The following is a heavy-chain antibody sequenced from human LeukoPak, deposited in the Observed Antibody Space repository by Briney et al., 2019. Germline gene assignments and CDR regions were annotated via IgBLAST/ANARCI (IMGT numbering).Heavy chain of an antibody. J-gene: IGHJ4*02. CDR1: GYTFTSYG. V-gene: IGHV1-18*01. D-gene: IGHD1-26*01. Sequence: ASVKVSCKPSGYTFTSYGISWVRQAPGQGLEWMGWISGSNGDTNYAQNLQGRVTLTSDTSTSTAYMELRSLKSDDTAVYYCARGWELGYWGQGTLVTVSS. CDR2: ISGSNGDT. CDR3: ARGWELGY.